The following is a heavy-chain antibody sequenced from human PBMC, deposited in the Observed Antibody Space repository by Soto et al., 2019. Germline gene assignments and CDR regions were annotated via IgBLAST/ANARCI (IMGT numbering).Heavy chain of an antibody. Sequence: PGGSLRLSCAASGFTFSNAWMSWVRQAPGKGLEWVGRIKSKTDGGTTDYAAPVKGRFTISRDDSKNTLYLQMNSLKTEDTAVYYCTTDNWENDFWSGYRRMRDYYYYYGMDVWGQGTTVTVSS. J-gene: IGHJ6*02. CDR1: GFTFSNAW. CDR3: TTDNWENDFWSGYRRMRDYYYYYGMDV. D-gene: IGHD3-3*01. CDR2: IKSKTDGGTT. V-gene: IGHV3-15*01.